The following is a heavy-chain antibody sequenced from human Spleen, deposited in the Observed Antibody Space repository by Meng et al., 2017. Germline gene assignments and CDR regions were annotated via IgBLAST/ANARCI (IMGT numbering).Heavy chain of an antibody. CDR2: INSDGSST. J-gene: IGHJ4*02. CDR1: GFTFSSYW. D-gene: IGHD1-26*01. V-gene: IGHV3-74*01. Sequence: GGSLRLSCAASGFTFSSYWMHWVRQAPGKGLVWVSRINSDGSSTSYADSVKGRFTISRDNAKNSLYLQMNSLRAEDTALYYCAKDLGPYSGSFHFDYWGQGTLVTVSS. CDR3: AKDLGPYSGSFHFDY.